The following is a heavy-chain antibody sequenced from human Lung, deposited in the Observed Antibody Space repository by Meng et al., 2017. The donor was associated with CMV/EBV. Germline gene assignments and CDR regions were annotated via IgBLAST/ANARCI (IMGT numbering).Heavy chain of an antibody. Sequence: ASVTVSCQASGYTFTTYDINWVRQATGQGLEWMGWMNPNSGNTGYAQKFQGRVTLTRVTSISTAYMGLSSLTSDDTAVYYCARTRIEVEPDGRKIKYYNYGMDVXGQGXTVTVSS. CDR2: MNPNSGNT. CDR3: ARTRIEVEPDGRKIKYYNYGMDV. D-gene: IGHD2-2*01. J-gene: IGHJ6*02. CDR1: GYTFTTYD. V-gene: IGHV1-8*01.